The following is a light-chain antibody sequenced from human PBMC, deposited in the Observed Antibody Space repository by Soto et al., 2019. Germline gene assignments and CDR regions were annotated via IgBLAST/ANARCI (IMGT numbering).Light chain of an antibody. CDR2: DAS. V-gene: IGKV1-5*01. J-gene: IGKJ2*01. Sequence: GDRVTITCRASQSISSHLAWYQQKPGKAPEVLIYDASTLESGVPSRFSGSGSGTKFTLTISNLQPDDFATYFCQQYSSNFYTFGQGTKVDIK. CDR1: QSISSH. CDR3: QQYSSNFYT.